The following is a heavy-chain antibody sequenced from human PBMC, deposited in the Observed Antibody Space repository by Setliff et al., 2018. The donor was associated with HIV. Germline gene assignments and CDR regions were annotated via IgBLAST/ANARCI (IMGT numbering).Heavy chain of an antibody. CDR2: INHSGST. CDR3: ARGASIEEYNWFDP. J-gene: IGHJ5*02. D-gene: IGHD6-6*01. CDR1: GGPISSSNYY. Sequence: PSETVSLTCTASGGPISSSNYYWTWIRQSPGKGLEWIGEINHSGSTKYNPSLRGRVSISVDTSKNQISLKMRFVTAADTAVYYCARGASIEEYNWFDPWGQGTLVTVSS. V-gene: IGHV4-39*07.